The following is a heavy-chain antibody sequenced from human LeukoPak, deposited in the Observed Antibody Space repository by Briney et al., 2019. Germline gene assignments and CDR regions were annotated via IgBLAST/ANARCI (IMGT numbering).Heavy chain of an antibody. V-gene: IGHV4-39*07. CDR1: GDSINSNIYY. D-gene: IGHD1-7*01. CDR3: ARHPITGTLYNWFDP. J-gene: IGHJ5*02. CDR2: IYYGGSI. Sequence: SETLSLTCSVSGDSINSNIYYWGWIRQPPGKGLEWIGNIYYGGSIYYNPSLKSRVTLSLDSSKNQFSLSLSSVTAADTAVYYCARHPITGTLYNWFDPWGQGTLVTVSS.